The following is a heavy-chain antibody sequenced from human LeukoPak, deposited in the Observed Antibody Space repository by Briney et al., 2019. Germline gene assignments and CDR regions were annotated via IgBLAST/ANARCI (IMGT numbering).Heavy chain of an antibody. CDR2: ISSSGGST. Sequence: PGGSLRLSCAASEFTFSSYAMSWVRQAPGKGLKWVSAISSSGGSTYYTDSVKGRFTISRDISKNTLYLQMNSLRAADTAVYYCARVTYSSSSISLDAFNIWGQGTVVTVSS. CDR1: EFTFSSYA. J-gene: IGHJ3*02. D-gene: IGHD6-6*01. V-gene: IGHV3-23*01. CDR3: ARVTYSSSSISLDAFNI.